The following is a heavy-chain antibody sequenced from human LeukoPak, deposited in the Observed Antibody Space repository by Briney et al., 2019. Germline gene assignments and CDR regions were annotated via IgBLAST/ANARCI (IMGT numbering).Heavy chain of an antibody. CDR2: ISYDGSNK. D-gene: IGHD4-17*01. Sequence: GGPLRLSCAASGFTFSSYAVHWVRQAPGKGLEWVAVISYDGSNKYYADSVKGRFTISRDNSKNTLYLQMNSLRAEDTAVYYCASRDPTTVTTNYWGQGTLVTVSS. CDR3: ASRDPTTVTTNY. CDR1: GFTFSSYA. J-gene: IGHJ4*02. V-gene: IGHV3-30-3*01.